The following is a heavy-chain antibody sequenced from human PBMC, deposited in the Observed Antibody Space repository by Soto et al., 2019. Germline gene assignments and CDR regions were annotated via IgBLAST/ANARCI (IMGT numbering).Heavy chain of an antibody. D-gene: IGHD3-9*01. CDR3: ARHGLAKLRYFDWPLDY. J-gene: IGHJ4*02. V-gene: IGHV4-59*08. CDR2: IYYSGST. Sequence: TLSLTCTVSGGSISSYYWSWIRQPPGKGLEWIGYIYYSGSTNYNPSLKSRVTISVDTSKNQFSLKLSSVTAADTSVYYCARHGLAKLRYFDWPLDYWGQGTLVTVSS. CDR1: GGSISSYY.